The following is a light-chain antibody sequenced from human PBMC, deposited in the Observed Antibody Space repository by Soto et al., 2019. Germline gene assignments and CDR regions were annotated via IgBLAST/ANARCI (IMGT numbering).Light chain of an antibody. CDR2: KAS. V-gene: IGKV1-5*03. CDR3: QQDNTYSET. J-gene: IGKJ1*01. Sequence: EIQMTQSPSTLSASVGDRVTITCRASQSISSWLAWYQQKPGKAPKLLIYKASTLKSGVPSRFSGSGSGTAFPLTISSLQPDDFATYYCQQDNTYSETFGQGTKV. CDR1: QSISSW.